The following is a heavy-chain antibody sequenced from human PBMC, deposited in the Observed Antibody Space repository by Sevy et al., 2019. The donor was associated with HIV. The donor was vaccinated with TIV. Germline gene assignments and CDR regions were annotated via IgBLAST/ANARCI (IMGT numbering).Heavy chain of an antibody. V-gene: IGHV3-30*09. CDR1: GFTFSSYA. CDR2: ISYDGSKK. D-gene: IGHD2-21*02. J-gene: IGHJ4*02. CDR3: ARVGVSYCTDDCYHRFDY. Sequence: GESLKISCAASGFTFSSYALLWVRQAPGKGLGGVSLISYDGSKKYHSDSVKGRFAISKDESKTTLFLQMNSLRSEDTAIYYCARVGVSYCTDDCYHRFDYWGRGTLVTVSS.